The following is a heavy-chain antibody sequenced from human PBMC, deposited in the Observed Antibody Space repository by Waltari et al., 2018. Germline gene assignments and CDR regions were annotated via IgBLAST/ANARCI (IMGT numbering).Heavy chain of an antibody. Sequence: QLVESGGGLVQPGESLRLSCAASGFTFSNQWMDWVRHAPGRGLEWVANIKPDGSESHYVDSVKGRFTISRDNAQNLVYLHMNSLRAEDTAVYYCSVSLNSWGQGTLVTVSS. CDR1: GFTFSNQW. V-gene: IGHV3-7*01. CDR3: SVSLNS. J-gene: IGHJ4*02. CDR2: IKPDGSES.